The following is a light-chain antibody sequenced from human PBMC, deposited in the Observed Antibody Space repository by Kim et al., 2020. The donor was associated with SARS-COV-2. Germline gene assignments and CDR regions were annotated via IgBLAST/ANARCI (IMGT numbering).Light chain of an antibody. V-gene: IGLV3-21*04. CDR3: QVWDDTGDHYV. J-gene: IGLJ1*01. CDR2: YDS. Sequence: SYELTQPPSVSVAPGKTARITCGGNIIGSKSVHWYQQKPGQAPVLVIYYDSDRPSGIPERFSGSNSGNTATLTISRVEAGDEADYYCQVWDDTGDHYVFGTGTKVTVL. CDR1: IIGSKS.